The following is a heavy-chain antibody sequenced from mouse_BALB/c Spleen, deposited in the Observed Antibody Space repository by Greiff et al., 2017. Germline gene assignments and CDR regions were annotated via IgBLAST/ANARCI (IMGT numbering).Heavy chain of an antibody. CDR3: AREFAY. J-gene: IGHJ3*01. CDR1: GFTFSSYG. CDR2: ISSGGSYT. Sequence: EVMLVESGGGLVKPGGSLKLSCAASGFTFSSYGMSWVRQTPDKRLEWVATISSGGSYTYYPDSVKGRFTISRDNAKNTLYLQMSSLKSEDTAMYYCAREFAYWGQGTLVTVSA. V-gene: IGHV5-6*03.